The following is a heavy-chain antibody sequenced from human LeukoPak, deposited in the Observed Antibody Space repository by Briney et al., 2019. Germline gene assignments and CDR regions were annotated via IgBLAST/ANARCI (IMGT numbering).Heavy chain of an antibody. CDR1: GVSISNYY. CDR3: ARDGAGYSSGWDY. J-gene: IGHJ4*02. Sequence: SETPSLTCTVSGVSISNYYWSWIRQPPGKGLEWIGYIYYSGSTNFNPSLKSRVTISVDTSKNQFSLKLSSVTAADTAVYYCARDGAGYSSGWDYWGQGTLVTVSS. CDR2: IYYSGST. V-gene: IGHV4-59*01. D-gene: IGHD6-19*01.